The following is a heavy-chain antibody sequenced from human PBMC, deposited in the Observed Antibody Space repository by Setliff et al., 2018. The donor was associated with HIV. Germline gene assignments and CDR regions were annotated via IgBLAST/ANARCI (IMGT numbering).Heavy chain of an antibody. CDR2: IIPIFGAA. V-gene: IGHV1-69*06. CDR3: ARRAAGGSSPNDYMDV. D-gene: IGHD6-6*01. J-gene: IGHJ6*03. Sequence: SVKVSCKASGGTFSSYAISWVRQAPGQGLEWMGRIIPIFGAANYAQKFQGRVTITADKSTSTAYMELSSLRSEDTAVYYCARRAAGGSSPNDYMDVWGKGTTVTVSS. CDR1: GGTFSSYA.